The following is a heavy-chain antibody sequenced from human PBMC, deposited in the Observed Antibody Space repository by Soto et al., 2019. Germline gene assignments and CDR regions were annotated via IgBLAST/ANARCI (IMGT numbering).Heavy chain of an antibody. CDR1: GFSLSTSGVG. CDR3: ALDKRIAAENWFDP. Sequence: SGPTLVNPTQTLTLTFTFSGFSLSTSGVGVGWIRQPPGKALEWLALIYWNDDKRYSPSLKSRLTITKDTSKNQVVLTMTNMDPVDTATYYCALDKRIAAENWFDPWGQGTLVTVSS. D-gene: IGHD6-6*01. V-gene: IGHV2-5*01. CDR2: IYWNDDK. J-gene: IGHJ5*02.